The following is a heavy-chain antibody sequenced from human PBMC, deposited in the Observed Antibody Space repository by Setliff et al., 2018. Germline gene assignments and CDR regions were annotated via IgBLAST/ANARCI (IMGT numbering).Heavy chain of an antibody. CDR1: GYIFTNYW. CDR3: TRHEDRNKCTSSSCYRENDAFDV. Sequence: GESLKISCKASGYIFTNYWIGWARQMPGKGLEWMGAIYPGDSDTRYSPSFQGQVTISADKSINTAYLQWSSLKASDTAIYYCTRHEDRNKCTSSSCYRENDAFDVWGQGAMVTVSS. V-gene: IGHV5-51*01. CDR2: IYPGDSDT. J-gene: IGHJ3*01. D-gene: IGHD2-2*01.